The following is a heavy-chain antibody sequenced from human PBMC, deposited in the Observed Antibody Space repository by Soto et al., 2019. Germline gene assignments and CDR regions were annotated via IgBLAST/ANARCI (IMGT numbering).Heavy chain of an antibody. D-gene: IGHD6-19*01. CDR3: AKDRSSGWATSYGMDV. CDR1: GFTFSSYA. CDR2: ISGSGGST. Sequence: GGSLRLSCAASGFTFSSYAMSWISQAQGKGLEWVSAISGSGGSTYYADSVKGRFTISRDNSKNTLYLQMNSLRAEDTAVYYCAKDRSSGWATSYGMDVWGQGTTVTVSS. V-gene: IGHV3-23*01. J-gene: IGHJ6*02.